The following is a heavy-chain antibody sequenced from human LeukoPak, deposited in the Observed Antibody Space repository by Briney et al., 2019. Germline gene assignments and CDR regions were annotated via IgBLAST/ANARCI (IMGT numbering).Heavy chain of an antibody. V-gene: IGHV1-46*01. Sequence: VASVTVSCKASGYTFTSYYMHWVRQAPGQGLEWMGIINPSGGSTSYAQKFQGRVTMTRDTSTSTVYMELSSLRSEDMAVYYCARDYLKVVVAGTAPSAGHMDYWGQGTLVTVSS. CDR1: GYTFTSYY. D-gene: IGHD2-15*01. J-gene: IGHJ4*02. CDR3: ARDYLKVVVAGTAPSAGHMDY. CDR2: INPSGGST.